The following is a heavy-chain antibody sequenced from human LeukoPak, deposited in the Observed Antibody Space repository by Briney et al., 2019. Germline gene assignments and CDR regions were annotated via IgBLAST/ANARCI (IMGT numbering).Heavy chain of an antibody. J-gene: IGHJ5*02. CDR2: INNDGRST. CDR1: GFTFSSYW. Sequence: GGSLRLSCATSGFTFSSYWMHWVRQAAGRGLVWVSRINNDGRSTTHADSVNGRFTISRDNAKNTLYLQMNSLRAEDTAVYYCVSGAYYSDKGGYLHHWGQGTLVTVSS. D-gene: IGHD3-22*01. CDR3: VSGAYYSDKGGYLHH. V-gene: IGHV3-74*01.